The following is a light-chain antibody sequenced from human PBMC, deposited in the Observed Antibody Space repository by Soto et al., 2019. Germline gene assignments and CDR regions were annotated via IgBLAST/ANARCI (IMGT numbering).Light chain of an antibody. CDR3: QQFDSVPCT. Sequence: IQMTQSPSSLSASVGDRVTITCQASQDITNYLIWYHQKPGKAPKLLIYDASSLGTGVSSRCSGSGSGTHFTLTISSLQPEDIATYYCQQFDSVPCTFGQGTKLEIK. CDR1: QDITNY. J-gene: IGKJ2*02. V-gene: IGKV1-33*01. CDR2: DAS.